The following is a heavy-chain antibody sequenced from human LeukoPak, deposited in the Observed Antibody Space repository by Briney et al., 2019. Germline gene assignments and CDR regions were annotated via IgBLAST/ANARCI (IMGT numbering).Heavy chain of an antibody. CDR1: GYTFTSYD. CDR3: AREGVYGSGSRYYYYGMDV. Sequence: ASVKVSCKASGYTFTSYDINWVRQATGQGLEWMGWMNPNSGNTGYAQKFQGRVTMARNTSISTAYMELSSLRSEDTAVYYCAREGVYGSGSRYYYYGMDVWGQGTTVTVSS. J-gene: IGHJ6*02. V-gene: IGHV1-8*01. CDR2: MNPNSGNT. D-gene: IGHD3-10*01.